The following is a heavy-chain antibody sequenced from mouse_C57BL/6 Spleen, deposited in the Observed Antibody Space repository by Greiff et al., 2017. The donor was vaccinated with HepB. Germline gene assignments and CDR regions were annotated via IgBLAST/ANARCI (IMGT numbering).Heavy chain of an antibody. J-gene: IGHJ1*03. CDR1: GYTFTSYW. D-gene: IGHD1-1*01. Sequence: VKPGASVKMSCKASGYTFTSYWITWVKQRPGQGLEWIGDIYPGSGSTNYNEKFKSKATLTVDTSSSTAYMQLSSLTSEDSAVYYCARSPVVATGDWYFDVWGTGTTVTVSS. CDR2: IYPGSGST. CDR3: ARSPVVATGDWYFDV. V-gene: IGHV1-55*01.